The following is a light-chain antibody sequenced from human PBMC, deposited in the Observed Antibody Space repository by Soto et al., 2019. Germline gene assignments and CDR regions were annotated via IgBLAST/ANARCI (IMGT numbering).Light chain of an antibody. V-gene: IGLV1-40*01. CDR2: GNS. CDR1: SSNIGAGYD. CDR3: QSYDRGLPYV. Sequence: QSVLTQPPSVSGAPGQRVTISCTGSSSNIGAGYDVHWYQHLPGAAPKLLIYGNSNRPSGVPDRFSGSKSGASASLAITGLQAEDEADYYCQSYDRGLPYVFGTGTKVTVL. J-gene: IGLJ1*01.